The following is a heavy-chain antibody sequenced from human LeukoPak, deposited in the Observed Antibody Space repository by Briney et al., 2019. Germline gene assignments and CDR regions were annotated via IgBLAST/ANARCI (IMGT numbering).Heavy chain of an antibody. CDR3: ARARYYDFWSGYSTPSVYYYYYYMDV. V-gene: IGHV1-69*13. D-gene: IGHD3-3*01. CDR1: GGTFSSYA. J-gene: IGHJ6*03. Sequence: GASVKVSCKASGGTFSSYAISWVRQAPGQGLEWMGGIIPIFGTANYAQKFQGRVTITADESTSTAYMELSSLRSEDTAVYYCARARYYDFWSGYSTPSVYYYYYYMDVWGKGTTVTVSS. CDR2: IIPIFGTA.